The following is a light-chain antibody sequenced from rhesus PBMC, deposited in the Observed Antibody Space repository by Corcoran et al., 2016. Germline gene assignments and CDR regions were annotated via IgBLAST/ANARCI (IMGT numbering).Light chain of an antibody. V-gene: IGKV1-22*01. CDR3: LQYNSDPPT. Sequence: DIQMTQSPSSLSASVGDTVTITCRASQSISFWLDWFQQKPGKAPKLLIYESASLQSGVPSRFSGNGSGTDFTLTIPSLQPEDFAVYYCLQYNSDPPTFGQGTKVEIK. CDR2: ESA. CDR1: QSISFW. J-gene: IGKJ1*01.